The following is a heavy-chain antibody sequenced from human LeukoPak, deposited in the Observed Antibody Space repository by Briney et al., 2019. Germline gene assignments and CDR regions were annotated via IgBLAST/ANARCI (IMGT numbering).Heavy chain of an antibody. D-gene: IGHD5-18*01. V-gene: IGHV3-30*18. CDR1: GFTFSSYG. CDR3: AKGPRIQLWGIDY. J-gene: IGHJ4*02. CDR2: ISYDESYK. Sequence: GGSLRLSCAASGFTFSSYGMHWVRQAPGKGLEWVAVISYDESYKYYADSVKGRFTISRDNSKNTLFLQMNSLRAEDTAVYYCAKGPRIQLWGIDYWGQGTLVTVSS.